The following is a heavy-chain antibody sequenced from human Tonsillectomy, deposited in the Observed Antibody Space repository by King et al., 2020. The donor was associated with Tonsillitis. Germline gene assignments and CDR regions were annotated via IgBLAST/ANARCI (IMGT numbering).Heavy chain of an antibody. J-gene: IGHJ4*02. V-gene: IGHV3-30*04. CDR3: ARDLLRPVAGGH. D-gene: IGHD3-3*01. CDR1: GFTFSSYA. CDR2: ITYDGSNK. Sequence: VQLVESGGGVVQPGRSLRLSCAASGFTFSSYAMHWVRQAPGKGLEWVADITYDGSNKYYADSVKGRFTISRDNSKNTLYLQMNSLRAEDTAVYYCARDLLRPVAGGHWGQGTLVTVSS.